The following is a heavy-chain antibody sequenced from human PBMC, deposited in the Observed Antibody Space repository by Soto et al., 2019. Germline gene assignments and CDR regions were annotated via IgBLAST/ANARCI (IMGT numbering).Heavy chain of an antibody. CDR3: ARRWVGATLDY. J-gene: IGHJ4*02. D-gene: IGHD1-26*01. CDR2: IYYSGST. CDR1: GGSISSSSYY. Sequence: SETLSLTCTVSGGSISSSSYYWGWIRQPPGKGLEWIGSIYYSGSTYYNPSLKSRVTISVDTSKNQFSLKLSSVTAADTAVYYCARRWVGATLDYWGQGTLVTVSS. V-gene: IGHV4-39*01.